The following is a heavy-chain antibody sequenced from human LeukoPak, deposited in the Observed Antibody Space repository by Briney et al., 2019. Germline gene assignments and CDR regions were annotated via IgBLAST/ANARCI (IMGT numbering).Heavy chain of an antibody. CDR3: ATSNDAKIAPFDH. Sequence: SETLSLTCTVSGVAMSAYQWSWVRQSPEKGLEWIGCINTKGETSYNPSLKSRVTTSVDTSKSQFSLRLTSVTAADTAVYYCATSNDAKIAPFDHWGQGAPVTVSS. CDR1: GVAMSAYQ. CDR2: INTKGET. J-gene: IGHJ4*02. V-gene: IGHV4-4*09. D-gene: IGHD2-21*01.